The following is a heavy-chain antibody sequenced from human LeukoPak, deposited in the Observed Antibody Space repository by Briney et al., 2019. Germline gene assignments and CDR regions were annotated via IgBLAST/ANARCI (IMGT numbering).Heavy chain of an antibody. J-gene: IGHJ5*02. V-gene: IGHV1-69*05. CDR1: GGTFSSYA. CDR2: IIPIFGTA. D-gene: IGHD3-22*01. Sequence: ASVRVSCKASGGTFSSYAISWVRQAPGQGLEWTGRIIPIFGTANYAQKFQGRVTITTDESTSTAYMELSSLRSEDTAVYYCARDLPYYDSSGYDHRRWFDPWGQGTLVTVSS. CDR3: ARDLPYYDSSGYDHRRWFDP.